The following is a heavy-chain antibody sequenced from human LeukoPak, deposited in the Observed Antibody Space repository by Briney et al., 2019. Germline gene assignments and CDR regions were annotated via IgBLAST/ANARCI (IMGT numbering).Heavy chain of an antibody. CDR2: ISAYNGNT. CDR1: GYTFTIYG. J-gene: IGHJ4*02. CDR3: ARETGTTVSPDY. V-gene: IGHV1-18*01. D-gene: IGHD1-7*01. Sequence: ASVKVSCKASGYTFTIYGISCVRHAPGQGLEWMGWISAYNGNTNYAQKLQGRVTMTTDTSTSTAYMELRSLRSDDTAVYYCARETGTTVSPDYWGQGTLVTVSS.